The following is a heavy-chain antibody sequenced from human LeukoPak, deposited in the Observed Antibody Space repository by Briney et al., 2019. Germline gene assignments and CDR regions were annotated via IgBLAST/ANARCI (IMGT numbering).Heavy chain of an antibody. CDR2: ISAYNGNT. Sequence: ASVKVSCKASGYTFTSYGISWVRQAPGQGLEWMGWISAYNGNTNYAQKLQGRVTMTTDTSTSTAYMELRSLRSDDTAVYYCARAVGGLYYYDSSGYFDYWGQGTLVTVSS. CDR1: GYTFTSYG. D-gene: IGHD3-22*01. J-gene: IGHJ4*02. V-gene: IGHV1-18*01. CDR3: ARAVGGLYYYDSSGYFDY.